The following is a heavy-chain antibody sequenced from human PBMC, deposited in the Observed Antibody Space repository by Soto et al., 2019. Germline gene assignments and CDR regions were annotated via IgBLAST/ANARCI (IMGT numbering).Heavy chain of an antibody. CDR3: TKDRHPDGIWSFDC. V-gene: IGHV3-23*01. CDR1: GFTFSTYT. Sequence: QLLESGGNLVQPGGSLRLSCATAGFTFSTYTMSWVRQAPGKGPEWVAGFYGGGSTSTFYADSVKGRFTISSDTSRNMAFLQMNSLRADDTAVYYCTKDRHPDGIWSFDCWGQGTRVTVSS. J-gene: IGHJ4*02. D-gene: IGHD3-3*01. CDR2: FYGGGSTST.